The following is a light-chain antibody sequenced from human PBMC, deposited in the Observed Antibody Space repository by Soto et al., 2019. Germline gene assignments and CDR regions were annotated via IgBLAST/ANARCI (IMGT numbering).Light chain of an antibody. CDR3: NQDTHWPPWT. Sequence: EIVMTQSPATLSVSPGERATLSCRASQSVSSDLAWYQQKPGHAPRLLIYTASNRATGIPARFSGSGSGTECTLTISRLQSEDFAVYYCNQDTHWPPWTFGQGTKGEIK. CDR2: TAS. V-gene: IGKV3-15*01. J-gene: IGKJ1*01. CDR1: QSVSSD.